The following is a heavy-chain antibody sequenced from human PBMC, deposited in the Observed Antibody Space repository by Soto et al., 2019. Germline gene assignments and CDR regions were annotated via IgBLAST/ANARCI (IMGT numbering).Heavy chain of an antibody. D-gene: IGHD4-17*01. CDR1: GGSFSGYY. Sequence: PSETLSLTCAVYGGSFSGYYWSWIRQPPGKGLEWIGEINHSGSTNYNPSLKSRVTISVDTSKNQFSLKLSSVTAADTAVYYCAHSRDYGDYVCYFQHWGQGTLVTVSS. CDR2: INHSGST. CDR3: AHSRDYGDYVCYFQH. J-gene: IGHJ1*01. V-gene: IGHV4-34*01.